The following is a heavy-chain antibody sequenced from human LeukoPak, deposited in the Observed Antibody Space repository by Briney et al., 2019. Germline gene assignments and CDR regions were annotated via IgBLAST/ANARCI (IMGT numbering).Heavy chain of an antibody. CDR1: GFTFSSYA. CDR2: ISSGGTST. CDR3: AKDIAAGGSYWYFDL. V-gene: IGHV3-23*01. J-gene: IGHJ2*01. D-gene: IGHD6-13*01. Sequence: GGSLRLSCTASGFTFSSYAMSWVRQAPGKGLEWVSIISSGGTSTYYADSVKGRFTISRDNSKSTLYLQMNSLRAEDTALYYCAKDIAAGGSYWYFDLWGRGTLVTVSS.